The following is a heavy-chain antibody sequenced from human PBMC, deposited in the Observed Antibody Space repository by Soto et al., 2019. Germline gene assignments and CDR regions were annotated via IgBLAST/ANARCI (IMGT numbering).Heavy chain of an antibody. CDR3: ARGERITIFGVVIIGGMDV. CDR1: GGTFSSYA. J-gene: IGHJ6*02. Sequence: QVQLVQSGAEVKKPGSSVKVSCKASGGTFSSYAISWVRQAPGQGLEWMGGIIPIFGTANYAQKFQGRVTITEDESTSTAYMELSSLSSEDTAVYYCARGERITIFGVVIIGGMDVWGQGTTVTVSS. D-gene: IGHD3-3*01. CDR2: IIPIFGTA. V-gene: IGHV1-69*01.